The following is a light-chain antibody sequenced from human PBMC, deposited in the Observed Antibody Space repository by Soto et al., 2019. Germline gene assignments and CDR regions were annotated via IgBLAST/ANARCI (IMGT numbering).Light chain of an antibody. Sequence: EIVLTQSPATLSLSPGERATLSCRAGQSIRTYLAWYQQKPGQAPRLLMYDASTRATDIPARFSGSGSGTDFTLTINSLAPEDFAVYYCQQRSSWWTFGQGTKVDIK. CDR1: QSIRTY. CDR2: DAS. V-gene: IGKV3-11*01. CDR3: QQRSSWWT. J-gene: IGKJ1*01.